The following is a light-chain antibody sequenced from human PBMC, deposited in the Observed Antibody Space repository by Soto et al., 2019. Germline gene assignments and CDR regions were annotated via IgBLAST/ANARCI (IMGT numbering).Light chain of an antibody. J-gene: IGLJ3*02. Sequence: QSVLTQPPSVSGAPGQRVPISCTGSSSNIGAGYDVHWYQQLPGTAPKLLIYGNNNRPSGVPDRFSGSKSGTSASLAITGLQAEDEADYYCQSYDSSLSNWVFGGGTKLTVL. CDR3: QSYDSSLSNWV. CDR1: SSNIGAGYD. V-gene: IGLV1-40*01. CDR2: GNN.